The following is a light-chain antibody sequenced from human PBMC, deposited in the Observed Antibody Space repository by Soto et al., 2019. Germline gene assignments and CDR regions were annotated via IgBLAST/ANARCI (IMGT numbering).Light chain of an antibody. Sequence: DIQMTQSPSSLSASVGDRVTITCQASQGISNYLNWYQQKPGKAPKLLIYDASNLETGVPSRFSGSGSGTDFTFTISSLQPEDIATYYCQQNDNLPPTFGQGTKLEIK. J-gene: IGKJ2*01. V-gene: IGKV1-33*01. CDR3: QQNDNLPPT. CDR1: QGISNY. CDR2: DAS.